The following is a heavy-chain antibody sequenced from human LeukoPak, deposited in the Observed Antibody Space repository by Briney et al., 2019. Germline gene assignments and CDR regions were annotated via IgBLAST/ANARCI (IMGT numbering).Heavy chain of an antibody. Sequence: ASVKVSCKASGYTFTSYGISWVRQAPGQGLEWMGWISAYNGNTNYAQKLQGRVTITTDTSTSTAYMELRSLRSDDTAVYYCGRDPYYYYGMDVWGKGTTVTVSS. D-gene: IGHD2-21*02. V-gene: IGHV1-18*04. J-gene: IGHJ6*04. CDR1: GYTFTSYG. CDR3: GRDPYYYYGMDV. CDR2: ISAYNGNT.